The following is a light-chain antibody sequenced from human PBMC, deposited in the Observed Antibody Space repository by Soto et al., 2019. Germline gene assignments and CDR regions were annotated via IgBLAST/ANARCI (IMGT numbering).Light chain of an antibody. V-gene: IGLV7-46*01. J-gene: IGLJ2*01. CDR1: TGAVTNGHY. Sequence: QAVVTQEPSLTVSPGGTVTLTCYSSTGAVTNGHYPYWFQQKPGQAPTTLIYDTNNKHSWTPARFSGSLLGGKAALTLSGAQPEDEAEYYCLLSYPGVNVVFGGGTQLTVL. CDR3: LLSYPGVNVV. CDR2: DTN.